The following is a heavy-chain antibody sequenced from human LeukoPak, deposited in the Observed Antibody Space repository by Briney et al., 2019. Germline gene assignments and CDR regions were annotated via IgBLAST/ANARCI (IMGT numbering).Heavy chain of an antibody. Sequence: ASVKVSCKASGYTLTGYYMHWVRQAPGQGLEWMGWINPNSGGTNYAQKFQGRVTMTRDTSISTAYMELSRLRSDDTAVYYCARSRSIGPLFDYWGQGTLVTVSS. V-gene: IGHV1-2*02. D-gene: IGHD3-22*01. CDR1: GYTLTGYY. CDR2: INPNSGGT. CDR3: ARSRSIGPLFDY. J-gene: IGHJ4*02.